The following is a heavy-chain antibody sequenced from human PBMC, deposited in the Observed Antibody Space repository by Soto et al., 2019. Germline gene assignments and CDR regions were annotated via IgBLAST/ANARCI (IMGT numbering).Heavy chain of an antibody. CDR2: INTNTGNP. Sequence: ASVKVSCKASGYTFTSYAMNWVRQAPGQGLEWMGWINTNTGNPTYAQGFTGRFVFSLDTSVSTAYLQICSLKAEDTAVYYCARELFTIPRGGGYYYYYGMDVWGQGTTITVSS. CDR1: GYTFTSYA. J-gene: IGHJ6*02. CDR3: ARELFTIPRGGGYYYYYGMDV. D-gene: IGHD3-3*01. V-gene: IGHV7-4-1*01.